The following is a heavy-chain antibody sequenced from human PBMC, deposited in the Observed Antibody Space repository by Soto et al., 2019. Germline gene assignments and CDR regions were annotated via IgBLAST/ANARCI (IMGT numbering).Heavy chain of an antibody. V-gene: IGHV3-30-3*01. CDR2: ISSDGSNK. CDR3: ARQATVVTRPFDY. J-gene: IGHJ4*02. CDR1: GFTFSSYA. D-gene: IGHD4-17*01. Sequence: QVQLVESGGGVVQPGRSLRLSCAASGFTFSSYAMHWVRQSPGKGLEWVAVISSDGSNKSYADSVKGRFTISRDNSKNTLYLQMNGVRAEDTAVYHCARQATVVTRPFDYWGQGTLVTVSS.